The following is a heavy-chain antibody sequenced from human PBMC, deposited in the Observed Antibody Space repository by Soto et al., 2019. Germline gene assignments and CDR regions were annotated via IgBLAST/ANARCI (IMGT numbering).Heavy chain of an antibody. Sequence: GESLKISCKGSGYSFTSYWIGWVRQMPGKGLEWMGILYPGDTDTRYSPSFQGQVTISADKSISTAYLQWSSLKASDTAMYYCASGIAPGWERADYWGHGTLVTVSS. CDR2: LYPGDTDT. D-gene: IGHD6-13*01. J-gene: IGHJ4*01. CDR3: ASGIAPGWERADY. CDR1: GYSFTSYW. V-gene: IGHV5-51*01.